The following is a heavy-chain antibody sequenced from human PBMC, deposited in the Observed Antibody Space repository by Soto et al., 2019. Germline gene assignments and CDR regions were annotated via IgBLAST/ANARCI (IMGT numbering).Heavy chain of an antibody. CDR1: GFTVSSNY. CDR3: AKNPGYYYDSTGYHFDY. Sequence: GGSLRLSCAASGFTVSSNYMTWVRQAPGKGLEWVSVISSSGGSTYYADSVKGRFTISRDNSKNTLYLQMNSLRAEDTAVYYCAKNPGYYYDSTGYHFDYWGQGTLVTVSS. D-gene: IGHD3-22*01. J-gene: IGHJ4*02. CDR2: ISSSGGST. V-gene: IGHV3-23*01.